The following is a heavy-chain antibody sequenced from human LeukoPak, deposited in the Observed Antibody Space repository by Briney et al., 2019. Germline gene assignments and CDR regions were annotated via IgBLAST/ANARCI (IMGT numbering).Heavy chain of an antibody. V-gene: IGHV1-69*05. J-gene: IGHJ4*02. CDR1: GGTFSSYA. Sequence: GASVKVSCKASGGTFSSYAISWVRQAPGQGLEWMGGIIPIFGTANYAQKLQGRVTMTTDTSTSTAYMELRSLRSDDTAVYYCARKRYRGPLDYWGQGTLVTVSS. D-gene: IGHD1-1*01. CDR2: IIPIFGTA. CDR3: ARKRYRGPLDY.